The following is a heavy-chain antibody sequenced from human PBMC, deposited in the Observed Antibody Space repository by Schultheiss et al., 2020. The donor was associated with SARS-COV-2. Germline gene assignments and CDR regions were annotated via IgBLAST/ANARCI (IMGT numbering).Heavy chain of an antibody. CDR2: ISWDGGST. CDR1: GFTFDDYT. CDR3: ARVALAYCGGDCYSD. D-gene: IGHD2-21*02. Sequence: GGSLRLSCAASGFTFDDYTMHWVRQAPGKGLEWVSLISWDGGSTYYADSVKGRFTISRDNAKNSLYLQMNSLRAEDTAVYYCARVALAYCGGDCYSDWGQGTLVTVSS. V-gene: IGHV3-43*01. J-gene: IGHJ4*02.